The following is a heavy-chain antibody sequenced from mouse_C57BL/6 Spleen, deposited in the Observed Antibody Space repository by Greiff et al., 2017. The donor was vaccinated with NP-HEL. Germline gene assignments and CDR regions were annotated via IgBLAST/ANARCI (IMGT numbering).Heavy chain of an antibody. CDR1: GYTFTSYW. CDR3: AKGGTVGYFDY. Sequence: VQLQQPGAELVKPGASVKLSCKASGYTFTSYWMQWVKPRPGQGLEWIGEIDPSDSYTNYNQKFKGKATLTVDTSSSTAYMQLSSLTSEDSAVYYCAKGGTVGYFDYWGQGTTLTVSS. CDR2: IDPSDSYT. J-gene: IGHJ2*01. D-gene: IGHD1-1*01. V-gene: IGHV1-50*01.